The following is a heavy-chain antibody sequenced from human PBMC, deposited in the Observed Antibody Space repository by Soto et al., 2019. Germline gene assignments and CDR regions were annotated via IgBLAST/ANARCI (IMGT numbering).Heavy chain of an antibody. D-gene: IGHD6-13*01. CDR3: APAVAAAGYYYYYYYYMDV. CDR1: GFSFSDYY. J-gene: IGHJ6*03. V-gene: IGHV3-11*01. CDR2: ISSSCTTI. Sequence: GGSLRLSCAPSGFSFSDYYLSWIRQAPGKGLECVSYISSSCTTIYYAESVKGRFTISRDNGKNSLYLQMSSLRAEDTAVYYCAPAVAAAGYYYYYYYYMDVWGKVTTVTGSS.